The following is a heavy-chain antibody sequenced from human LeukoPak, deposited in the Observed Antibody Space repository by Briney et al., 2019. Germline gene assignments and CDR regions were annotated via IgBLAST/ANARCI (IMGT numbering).Heavy chain of an antibody. J-gene: IGHJ4*02. D-gene: IGHD5-18*01. CDR3: ARVPSRYSYLDY. CDR2: IIPILGIA. CDR1: GYTFTNYA. Sequence: ASVKVSCKGSGYTFTNYAISWVRQAPGQGLEWTGRIIPILGIANYAQKFQGRVTITADKSTSTAYMELSSLRSEDTAVYYCARVPSRYSYLDYWGQGTLVTVSS. V-gene: IGHV1-69*04.